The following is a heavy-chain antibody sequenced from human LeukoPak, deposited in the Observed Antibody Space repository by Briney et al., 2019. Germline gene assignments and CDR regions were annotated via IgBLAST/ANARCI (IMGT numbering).Heavy chain of an antibody. J-gene: IGHJ4*02. Sequence: PGGSLRLSCAASGFTFGDYALHWVRQFPGKGLEWVSGISWNSGSIGYADSVKGRFTISRDNAKNSLYLQMNSLRAEDTALYYCARNSGSYSDYWGQGTLVTVSS. CDR3: ARNSGSYSDY. CDR2: ISWNSGSI. CDR1: GFTFGDYA. D-gene: IGHD1-26*01. V-gene: IGHV3-9*01.